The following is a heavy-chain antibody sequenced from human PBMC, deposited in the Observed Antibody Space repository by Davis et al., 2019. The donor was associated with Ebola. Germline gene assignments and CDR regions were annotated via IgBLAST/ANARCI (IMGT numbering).Heavy chain of an antibody. V-gene: IGHV3-53*04. CDR1: GFTVSSNY. CDR2: IYSGGST. Sequence: GGSLRLSCAASGFTVSSNYMSWVRQAPGKGLAWVSVIYSGGSTYYADSVKGRFTISRHNSKNTLYLQMNSLRAEDTAVYYCARGSSGWSIYYGMDVWGQGTTVTVSS. CDR3: ARGSSGWSIYYGMDV. J-gene: IGHJ6*02. D-gene: IGHD6-19*01.